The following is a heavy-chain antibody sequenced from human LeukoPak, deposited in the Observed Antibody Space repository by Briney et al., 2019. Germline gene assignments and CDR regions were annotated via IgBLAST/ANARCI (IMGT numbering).Heavy chain of an antibody. CDR1: GFAFSSSW. V-gene: IGHV3-7*01. CDR3: ARRAPGYCITTSCPDTYYYHYYMDV. J-gene: IGHJ6*03. D-gene: IGHD2-2*01. CDR2: IDSGNTET. Sequence: RLSCAASGFAFSSSWMSWVRQAPGKGLEWVANIDSGNTETYYVDSLKGRFTVSRENAKNSVYLQMNNLRAEVTAVYYCARRAPGYCITTSCPDTYYYHYYMDVWGKG.